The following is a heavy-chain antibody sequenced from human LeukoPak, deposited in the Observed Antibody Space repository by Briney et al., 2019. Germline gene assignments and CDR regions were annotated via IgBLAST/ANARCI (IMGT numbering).Heavy chain of an antibody. D-gene: IGHD3-22*01. CDR1: GGSISSGSYY. V-gene: IGHV4-61*02. CDR2: IYTSGST. CDR3: ARGTYYYDSSGRNPRLDY. J-gene: IGHJ4*02. Sequence: PSQTLSLTCTVSGGSISSGSYYWSWIRQPAGKGLEWIGRIYTSGSTNYNPSLKSRVTISVDTSKNQFSLKLSSVTAADTAVYYCARGTYYYDSSGRNPRLDYWGQRTLVTVSS.